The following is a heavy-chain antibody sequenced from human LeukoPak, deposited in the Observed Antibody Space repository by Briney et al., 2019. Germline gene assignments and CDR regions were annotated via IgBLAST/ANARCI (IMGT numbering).Heavy chain of an antibody. CDR2: INWNGGST. CDR1: GXXXXXYG. Sequence: SGXXXXXYGXSWVRQAPGXGLEWFSGINWNGGSTVYADSVXGRFTISRXXXKNSLYLKMNRLREEDTAVYYCARALELDYWGQGTLVTVSS. V-gene: IGHV3-20*03. J-gene: IGHJ4*02. D-gene: IGHD1-1*01. CDR3: ARALELDY.